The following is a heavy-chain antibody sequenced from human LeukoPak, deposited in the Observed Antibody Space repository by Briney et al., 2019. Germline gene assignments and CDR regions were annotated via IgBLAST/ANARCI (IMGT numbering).Heavy chain of an antibody. CDR1: GYSFTSYW. Sequence: GESLQISCKGSGYSFTSYWIGWVRQMPGKGLEWMGIIYPGDSDTRYSPSFQGQVTISADKSISTAYLQWSSLKASDTAMYYCARRTYSYGQNYYYYYMDVWGKGTTVTVSS. CDR3: ARRTYSYGQNYYYYYMDV. D-gene: IGHD5-18*01. J-gene: IGHJ6*03. V-gene: IGHV5-51*01. CDR2: IYPGDSDT.